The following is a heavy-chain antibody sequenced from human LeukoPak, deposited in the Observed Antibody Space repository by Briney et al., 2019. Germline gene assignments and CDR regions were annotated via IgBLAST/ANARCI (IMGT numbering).Heavy chain of an antibody. D-gene: IGHD2/OR15-2a*01. CDR2: IYPGDSDT. Sequence: GESLKISCERSGYSFTSYWIGWVPQMPGKGLEWMGIIYPGDSDTRYSPSFQGQVTISADKSISTAYLQWSTLKASDTAMYYCARRDGNSFVDYWGQGTLVTVSS. CDR3: ARRDGNSFVDY. J-gene: IGHJ4*02. CDR1: GYSFTSYW. V-gene: IGHV5-51*03.